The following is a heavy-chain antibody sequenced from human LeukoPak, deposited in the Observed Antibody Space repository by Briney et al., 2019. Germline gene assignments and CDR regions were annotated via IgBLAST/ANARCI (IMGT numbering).Heavy chain of an antibody. CDR2: ISGSGGST. V-gene: IGHV3-23*01. Sequence: GGSLRLSCAASGFTFSSYAMSWVRQAPGKGLEWVSAISGSGGSTYYADSVKGRFTISRDNSKNTLYLQMNSLRAEDTAVYYCARDTEPYGSGDPGPWGQGTLVTVSS. J-gene: IGHJ5*02. CDR3: ARDTEPYGSGDPGP. D-gene: IGHD3-10*01. CDR1: GFTFSSYA.